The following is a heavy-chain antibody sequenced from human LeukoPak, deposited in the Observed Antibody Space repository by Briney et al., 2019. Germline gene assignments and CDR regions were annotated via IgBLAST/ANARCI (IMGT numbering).Heavy chain of an antibody. CDR3: AKDRGVGYFDSDY. CDR1: GFTVSSNY. Sequence: GGSLRLSCAASGFTVSSNYMSWVRQAPGKGLEWVSVIYSGGSTYYADSVKGRFTISRDNSKNTLYLQMNSLRAEDTAVYYCAKDRGVGYFDSDYWGQGTRVTVSS. D-gene: IGHD3-9*01. J-gene: IGHJ4*02. CDR2: IYSGGST. V-gene: IGHV3-53*01.